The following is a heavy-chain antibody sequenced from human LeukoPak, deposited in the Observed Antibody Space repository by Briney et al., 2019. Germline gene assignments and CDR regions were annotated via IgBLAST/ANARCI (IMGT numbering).Heavy chain of an antibody. J-gene: IGHJ4*02. V-gene: IGHV3-30-3*01. CDR2: ISYDGSNK. D-gene: IGHD3-10*01. CDR1: GFTFSSYA. CDR3: AKDLRWFGELSLFDY. Sequence: GGSLRLSCAASGFTFSSYAMHWVRQAPGKGLEWVAVISYDGSNKYYADSVKGRFTISRDNSKNTLYLQMNSLRAEDTAVYYCAKDLRWFGELSLFDYWGQGTLVTVSS.